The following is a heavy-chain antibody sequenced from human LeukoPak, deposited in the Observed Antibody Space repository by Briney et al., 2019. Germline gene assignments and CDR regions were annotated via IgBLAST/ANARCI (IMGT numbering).Heavy chain of an antibody. CDR2: IYHSGST. Sequence: SETLSLTCAVSGYSISSGYYWGWIRQPPGKGLEWIGSIYHSGSTYYNPSLKSRVTISVDTSKNQFSLKLSSVTAADTAVYYCARDGYYYDREVGAFDIWGQGTMVTVSS. CDR1: GYSISSGYY. D-gene: IGHD3-22*01. CDR3: ARDGYYYDREVGAFDI. V-gene: IGHV4-38-2*02. J-gene: IGHJ3*02.